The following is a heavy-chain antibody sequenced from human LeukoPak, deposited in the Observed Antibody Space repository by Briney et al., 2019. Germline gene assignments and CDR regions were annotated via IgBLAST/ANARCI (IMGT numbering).Heavy chain of an antibody. Sequence: PSETLSLTCTVSGGSISSSSYYWGWIRQPPGKGLEWIGSIYYSGSTYYNPSLKSRVTISVDTSKNQFSLKLSSVTAADTAVYYCASRARGVLRYFDWLSPEDAFDIWGQGTMVTVSS. J-gene: IGHJ3*02. D-gene: IGHD3-9*01. CDR3: ASRARGVLRYFDWLSPEDAFDI. V-gene: IGHV4-39*01. CDR1: GGSISSSSYY. CDR2: IYYSGST.